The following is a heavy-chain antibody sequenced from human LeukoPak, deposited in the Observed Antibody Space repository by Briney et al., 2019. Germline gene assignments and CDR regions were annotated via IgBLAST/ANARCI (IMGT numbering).Heavy chain of an antibody. CDR1: GFPFVAYA. CDR2: ISSDTTNK. J-gene: IGHJ4*02. Sequence: GGSMRLSCATSGFPFVAYALHWVRQAPGKGLEWVAVISSDTTNKYYMDSVKGRFTISRDNSKNTLYLQMDSLRLEDTAVYYCARLAAASPGYWGQGTLVTVSS. CDR3: ARLAAASPGY. D-gene: IGHD3-16*01. V-gene: IGHV3-30*10.